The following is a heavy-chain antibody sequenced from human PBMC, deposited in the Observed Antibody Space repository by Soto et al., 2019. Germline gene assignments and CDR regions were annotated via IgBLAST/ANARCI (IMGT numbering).Heavy chain of an antibody. Sequence: VQLVESGGGLVKPGGSLRLSCAASGFTFSSYSMNWVRQAPGKGLEWVSSISSSSSYIYYADSVKGRFTISRDNAKNSLYLKMHSLRAEDMAVDDCARYSGIVVPRYFDLWGRGTLVTVSS. CDR2: ISSSSSYI. CDR3: ARYSGIVVPRYFDL. CDR1: GFTFSSYS. V-gene: IGHV3-21*01. D-gene: IGHD3-22*01. J-gene: IGHJ2*01.